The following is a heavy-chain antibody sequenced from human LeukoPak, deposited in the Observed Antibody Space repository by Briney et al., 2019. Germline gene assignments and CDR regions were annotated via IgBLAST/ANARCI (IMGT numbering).Heavy chain of an antibody. Sequence: SVTVSCTASGGTFSSYAISWVRQAPGQGLEWMGGIIPIFGTANYAQKFQGRVTITADESTSTAYMELSSLRSEDTAVYYCARVKEGITKDTFDIWGQGTMVTVSS. CDR1: GGTFSSYA. V-gene: IGHV1-69*13. CDR2: IIPIFGTA. CDR3: ARVKEGITKDTFDI. J-gene: IGHJ3*02. D-gene: IGHD3-10*01.